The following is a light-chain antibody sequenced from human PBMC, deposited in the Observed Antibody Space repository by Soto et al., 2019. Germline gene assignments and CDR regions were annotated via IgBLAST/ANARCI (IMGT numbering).Light chain of an antibody. J-gene: IGKJ5*01. Sequence: DIQMTQSPSSLTASVGDRVTITCRASQSISSYLNWYQQKPGKAPKLLIYAASSLQSGVPSRFSGSGSGTDFTLTISSLQPEDFATYYCQQSYSTRLPFGQGTRLEIK. V-gene: IGKV1-39*01. CDR1: QSISSY. CDR3: QQSYSTRLP. CDR2: AAS.